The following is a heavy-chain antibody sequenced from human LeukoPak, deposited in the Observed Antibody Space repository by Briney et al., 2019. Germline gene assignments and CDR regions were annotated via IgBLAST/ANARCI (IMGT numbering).Heavy chain of an antibody. CDR1: GDIFTDYY. Sequence: SAKVSCKASGDIFTDYYMHWVRQAPGQGLEWMGRINTNFGGTNYAQNFQGRVTMTRDTSISTAYMELSRLRSDDTAIYYCARGDYGGFELDYGGQGTLVTVSS. CDR3: ARGDYGGFELDY. J-gene: IGHJ4*02. D-gene: IGHD4/OR15-4a*01. CDR2: INTNFGGT. V-gene: IGHV1-2*06.